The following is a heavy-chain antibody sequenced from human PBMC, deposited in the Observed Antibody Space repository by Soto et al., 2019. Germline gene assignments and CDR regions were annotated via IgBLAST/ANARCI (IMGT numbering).Heavy chain of an antibody. CDR1: GYTFTSYY. Sequence: QVQLVQSRAEVKKPGASVKLSCKASGYTFTSYYIHWVRQAPGQALECIGIINPNGGSTNYAHNFKGRLTVTRDTFTATVYMELGALTSEDTAVYYCARGLGLGDYWGQGTLVTVSS. CDR3: ARGLGLGDY. D-gene: IGHD3-9*01. V-gene: IGHV1-46*01. J-gene: IGHJ4*02. CDR2: INPNGGST.